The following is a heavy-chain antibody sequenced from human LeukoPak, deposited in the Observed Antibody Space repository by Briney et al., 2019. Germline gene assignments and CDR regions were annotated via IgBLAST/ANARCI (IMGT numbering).Heavy chain of an antibody. V-gene: IGHV3-9*01. J-gene: IGHJ2*01. CDR1: GFTFDDYA. CDR2: ISWNSGNI. D-gene: IGHD4-17*01. CDR3: AKDRETVTTTEGFDL. Sequence: GRSLRLSCAVSGFTFDDYAMHWVRQAPGKGLEWVSGISWNSGNIGYADSVKGRFTISRDNAKNSLYLQMNSLRTEDTAVYYCAKDRETVTTTEGFDLWGRGTLVTVSS.